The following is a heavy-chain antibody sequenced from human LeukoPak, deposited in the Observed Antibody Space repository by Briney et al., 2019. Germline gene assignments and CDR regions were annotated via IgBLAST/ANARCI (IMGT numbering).Heavy chain of an antibody. CDR1: GGSFRGFY. CDR2: INHSGSS. J-gene: IGHJ6*03. CDR3: ARSHCGGDCYSSRWQILYGYYYYYMDV. V-gene: IGHV4-34*01. Sequence: SETLSLTCAVYGGSFRGFYWTWIRQSPGKGLEWIGEINHSGSSSYNPSLKSRIMISVDMSKNQFSLKVRSVTAADTAVYYCARSHCGGDCYSSRWQILYGYYYYYMDVWSTGTTVTVSS. D-gene: IGHD2-21*02.